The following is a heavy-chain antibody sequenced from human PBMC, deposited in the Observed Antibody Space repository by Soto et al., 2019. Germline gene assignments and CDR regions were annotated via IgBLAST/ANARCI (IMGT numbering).Heavy chain of an antibody. V-gene: IGHV4-39*01. CDR1: GGSISSSSYY. Sequence: QLQLQESGPGLVKPSEALSLTCSVSGGSISSSSYYWGWIRQPPGKGLEWIGSIYYSGSTYYNPSLISRVIISIDKSKNQFSLKLSSLTAADTAVYYCARLEGLATISYYFDFWGQGTLVTVSS. D-gene: IGHD3-9*01. CDR2: IYYSGST. J-gene: IGHJ4*02. CDR3: ARLEGLATISYYFDF.